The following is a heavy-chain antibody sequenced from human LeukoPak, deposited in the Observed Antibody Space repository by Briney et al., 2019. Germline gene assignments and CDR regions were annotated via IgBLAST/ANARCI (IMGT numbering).Heavy chain of an antibody. CDR1: GYSISSGYY. V-gene: IGHV4-38-2*02. CDR2: IYHSGST. J-gene: IGHJ6*03. D-gene: IGHD3-10*01. Sequence: SETLSLTCTVSGYSISSGYYWGWIRQPPGKGLEWIGTIYHSGSTYFNLSLKSRVTISVDTSKNQFSLKLSSVTAADTAVYYCVKDGSKELLFRRSGRNMDVWGKGTTVTISS. CDR3: VKDGSKELLFRRSGRNMDV.